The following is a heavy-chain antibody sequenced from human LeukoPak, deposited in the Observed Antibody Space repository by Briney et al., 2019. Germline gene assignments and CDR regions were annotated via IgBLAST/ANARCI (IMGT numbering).Heavy chain of an antibody. CDR3: ARGYCSGGSCYHFGY. CDR1: GGTFSSYA. V-gene: IGHV1-69*01. Sequence: SVKVSCKASGGTFSSYAISWVRQAPGQGLEWMGGIIPIFGTANYAQKFQSRVTITADESTSTAYMELSSLRSEDTAVYYCARGYCSGGSCYHFGYWGQGTLVTVSS. CDR2: IIPIFGTA. D-gene: IGHD2-15*01. J-gene: IGHJ4*02.